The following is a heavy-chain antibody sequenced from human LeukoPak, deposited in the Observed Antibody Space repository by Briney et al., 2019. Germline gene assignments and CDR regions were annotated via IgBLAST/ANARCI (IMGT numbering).Heavy chain of an antibody. Sequence: SETLSLTCTVSGGSISSYYWSWIRQPPGKGVEWIGYIYYSGSTNYNPSLKSRVTISVDTSKNQFSLKLSSVTAADTAVYYCARAPTRGAHTRFDYWGQGTLVTVSS. D-gene: IGHD3-10*01. CDR1: GGSISSYY. CDR2: IYYSGST. CDR3: ARAPTRGAHTRFDY. V-gene: IGHV4-59*01. J-gene: IGHJ4*02.